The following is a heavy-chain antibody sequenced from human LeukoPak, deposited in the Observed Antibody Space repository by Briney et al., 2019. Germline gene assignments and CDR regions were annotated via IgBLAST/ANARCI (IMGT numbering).Heavy chain of an antibody. CDR2: IVVGSGNT. J-gene: IGHJ3*02. Sequence: SVKVSCKASGFTFTSSAVQWVRQARGQRLEWIGWIVVGSGNTNYAQKFQERVTITRDMSTSTAYMELSGLRSEDTAVYYCAADGVVVAATDAFDIWGQGTMVTVSS. D-gene: IGHD2-15*01. CDR3: AADGVVVAATDAFDI. CDR1: GFTFTSSA. V-gene: IGHV1-58*01.